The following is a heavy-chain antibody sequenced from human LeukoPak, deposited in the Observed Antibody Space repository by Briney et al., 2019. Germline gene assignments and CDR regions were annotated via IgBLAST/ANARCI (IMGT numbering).Heavy chain of an antibody. CDR3: VRDNPRCCGVVPANIDDY. V-gene: IGHV3-48*01. D-gene: IGHD2-15*01. CDR2: INGGGSPI. Sequence: GGSLRLSCVDSGFTFSRHSMNWVRQAPGMGLEWVSYINGGGSPIYYADSVRGRFTISRDNAKNSLYLQMNSLRAEDTAVYYCVRDNPRCCGVVPANIDDYWGQGTLVTVSS. J-gene: IGHJ4*02. CDR1: GFTFSRHS.